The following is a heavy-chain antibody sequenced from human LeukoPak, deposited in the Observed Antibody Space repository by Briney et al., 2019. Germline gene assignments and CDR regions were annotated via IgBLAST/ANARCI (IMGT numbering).Heavy chain of an antibody. V-gene: IGHV3-53*01. Sequence: PGGSLRLSCAASGFNVSSKYMSWVRQAPGKGLEWVSVIYSGGSTYYAGSVKGRFTISRDNSKNTLYLQMNSLRAEDAAVYYCARALPHDYWGQGTLVTVSS. CDR1: GFNVSSKY. CDR2: IYSGGST. J-gene: IGHJ4*02. CDR3: ARALPHDY.